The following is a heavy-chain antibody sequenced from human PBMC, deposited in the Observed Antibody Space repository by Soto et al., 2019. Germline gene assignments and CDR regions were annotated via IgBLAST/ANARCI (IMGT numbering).Heavy chain of an antibody. CDR2: IYYSGST. Sequence: PSETLSLTCTVSGGSISSSSYYWGWIRQPPGKGLEWIGSIYYSGSTYYNPSLKSRVTISVDTSKNQFSLKLSSVTAADTAVYYFARHARAGNWFDPWGQGTLVTVSS. CDR3: ARHARAGNWFDP. J-gene: IGHJ5*02. CDR1: GGSISSSSYY. D-gene: IGHD6-13*01. V-gene: IGHV4-39*01.